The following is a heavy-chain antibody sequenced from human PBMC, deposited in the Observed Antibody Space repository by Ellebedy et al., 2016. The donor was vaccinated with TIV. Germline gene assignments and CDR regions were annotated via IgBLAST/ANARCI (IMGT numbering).Heavy chain of an antibody. Sequence: ASVKVSXXASGYTFTSYGISWVRQAPGQGLEWMGWISAYNGNTNYAQKLQGRVTMTTDTSTSRAYMELRSLRSDDTAVYYCARSKLVLPDRPWFDPWGQGTLVTVSS. CDR3: ARSKLVLPDRPWFDP. D-gene: IGHD2-15*01. J-gene: IGHJ5*02. CDR2: ISAYNGNT. V-gene: IGHV1-18*01. CDR1: GYTFTSYG.